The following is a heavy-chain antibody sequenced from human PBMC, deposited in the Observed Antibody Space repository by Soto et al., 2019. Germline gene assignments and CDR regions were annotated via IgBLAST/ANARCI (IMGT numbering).Heavy chain of an antibody. V-gene: IGHV1-69*13. CDR2: IIPMFTTP. D-gene: IGHD3-3*01. CDR1: GGTFRNYG. Sequence: SVKVSCKASGGTFRNYGINWVRQAPGQGLEWMGGIIPMFTTPNYAQKFQDRVSITADESTSTVYMEVSSLTSEDTALYYCARRATHDFDFWSGYYDFDYWGQGTLVTVSS. CDR3: ARRATHDFDFWSGYYDFDY. J-gene: IGHJ4*02.